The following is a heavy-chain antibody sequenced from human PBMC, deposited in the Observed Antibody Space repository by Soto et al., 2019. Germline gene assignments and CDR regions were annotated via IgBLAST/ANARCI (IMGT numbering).Heavy chain of an antibody. CDR1: GYTFSNYG. D-gene: IGHD6-19*01. CDR3: ARSGYSSGWYHWYFDF. CDR2: INAGNGNT. V-gene: IGHV1-3*01. J-gene: IGHJ2*01. Sequence: ASVKVSCKASGYTFSNYGIHWVRQAPGQRLEWMGWINAGNGNTKYSEKFQGRVTITRETSARTAYMELSSLRSEDTAVYYCARSGYSSGWYHWYFDFWGRGTLVAVSS.